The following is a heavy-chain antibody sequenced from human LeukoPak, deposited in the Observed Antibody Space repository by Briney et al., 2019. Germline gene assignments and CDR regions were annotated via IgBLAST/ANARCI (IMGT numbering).Heavy chain of an antibody. Sequence: GSLRLSCAASGFTFSSYSMNWVRQAPGKGLEWVSSISSSSSYIYYADSVKGRFTISRDNAKNSLYLQMNSLRAEDTAVYYCARVLTFGYYYDSSSDYWGQGTLVTVSS. J-gene: IGHJ4*02. D-gene: IGHD3-22*01. CDR3: ARVLTFGYYYDSSSDY. CDR1: GFTFSSYS. V-gene: IGHV3-21*01. CDR2: ISSSSSYI.